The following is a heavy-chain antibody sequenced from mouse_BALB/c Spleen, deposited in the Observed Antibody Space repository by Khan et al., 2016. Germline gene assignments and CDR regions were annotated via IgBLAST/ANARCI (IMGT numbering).Heavy chain of an antibody. D-gene: IGHD3-3*01. V-gene: IGHV1-77*01. Sequence: QVQLKESGTELPRPGASVKLSCKAAGYTFTDYYLHWVKQRTGQGLEWIGEIFPGSGSTYYNEKFKGKASLTADTSSSTAYMQLSSLTSEDSAVYYCARSYYGCCAMDYWGHGASVTVSS. J-gene: IGHJ4*01. CDR1: GYTFTDYY. CDR3: ARSYYGCCAMDY. CDR2: IFPGSGST.